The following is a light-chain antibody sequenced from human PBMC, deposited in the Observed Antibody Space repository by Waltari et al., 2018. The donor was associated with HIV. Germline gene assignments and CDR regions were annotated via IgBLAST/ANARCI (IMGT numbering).Light chain of an antibody. CDR1: RSDVGGYNL. V-gene: IGLV2-23*01. CDR2: EGI. Sequence: QSALTQPASVSGSPGQSITLSCTGSRSDVGGYNLVSWYQQHPGKAPKLMIYEGIKRPSGVSNRFSGSKSGNTSSLTLSGLQAEDEADYYCCSYAGSSNWVFGGGTKLTVL. J-gene: IGLJ3*02. CDR3: CSYAGSSNWV.